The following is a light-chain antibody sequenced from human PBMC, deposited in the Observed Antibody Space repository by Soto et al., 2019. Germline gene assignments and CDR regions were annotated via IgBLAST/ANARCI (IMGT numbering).Light chain of an antibody. CDR3: QVWDSSRDHSVV. CDR2: DVR. V-gene: IGLV3-21*02. CDR1: DIGSKS. J-gene: IGLJ2*01. Sequence: SYELTQPPSVSVAPGQTARITCGGNDIGSKSVHWYQQKPGQAPELVVYDVRDRPSGIPERFSGSNSGNTATLTISRVEDGDEAAYYCQVWDSSRDHSVVFGGGTKLTVL.